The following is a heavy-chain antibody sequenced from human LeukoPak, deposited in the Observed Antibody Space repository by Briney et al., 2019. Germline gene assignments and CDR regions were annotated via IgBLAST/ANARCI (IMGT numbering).Heavy chain of an antibody. J-gene: IGHJ4*02. V-gene: IGHV3-13*01. CDR2: IGIAGDT. D-gene: IGHD1-26*01. CDR3: VRQQTSHGNFDY. Sequence: GGSLRLSCATSGFTFSNHAMHWVRQATGKGLEWVSAIGIAGDTFYPGSVKGRFTISRENAKNSLSLQVNSLKAEDTAVYYCVRQQTSHGNFDYWGQGTLVTVSS. CDR1: GFTFSNHA.